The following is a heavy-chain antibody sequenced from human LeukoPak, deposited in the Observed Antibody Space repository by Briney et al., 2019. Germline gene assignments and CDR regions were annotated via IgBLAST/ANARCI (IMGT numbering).Heavy chain of an antibody. CDR3: ARDLQNDYGDY. J-gene: IGHJ4*02. CDR2: INPNSGGT. Sequence: ASVKVSCKASGYAFTGYYMHWVRPAPGQGLEWMGWINPNSGGTNYAQKFQGRVTMTGDTSISTAYMELSRLRSDDTAVYYCARDLQNDYGDYWGQGTLVTVSS. D-gene: IGHD4-17*01. CDR1: GYAFTGYY. V-gene: IGHV1-2*02.